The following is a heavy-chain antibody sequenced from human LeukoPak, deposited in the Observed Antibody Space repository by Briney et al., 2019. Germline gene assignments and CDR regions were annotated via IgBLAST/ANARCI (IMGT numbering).Heavy chain of an antibody. CDR3: ARRSSVWYFDY. J-gene: IGHJ4*02. CDR1: GGSITTHTYY. D-gene: IGHD6-19*01. CDR2: VHYTGNT. V-gene: IGHV4-39*01. Sequence: SETLSLTCTVSGGSITTHTYYWAWIRQPPGRGLEWIGGVHYTGNTYSNSCFKSRVTMSVDTSKYQFSLNLSSVTAADTAVYYCARRSSVWYFDYWGQGILVTVSS.